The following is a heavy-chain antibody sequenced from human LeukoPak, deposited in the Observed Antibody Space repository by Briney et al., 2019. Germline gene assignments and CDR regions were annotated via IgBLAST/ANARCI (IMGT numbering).Heavy chain of an antibody. CDR1: GFTFDGYG. CDR3: ARVYGSGSYHRQS. J-gene: IGHJ5*02. V-gene: IGHV3-20*04. CDR2: INWNGGST. Sequence: GGSLRLSCAASGFTFDGYGMSWVRQAPGKGLEWVSGINWNGGSTSYADSVKGRFTISRDNAKNTLYLQMNSLRAEDTAVYYCARVYGSGSYHRQSWGQGTLVTVSS. D-gene: IGHD3-10*01.